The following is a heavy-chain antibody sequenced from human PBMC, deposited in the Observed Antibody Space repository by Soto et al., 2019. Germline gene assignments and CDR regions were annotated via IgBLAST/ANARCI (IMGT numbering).Heavy chain of an antibody. J-gene: IGHJ4*02. CDR2: ISGSSANT. Sequence: PGGSLRLSCAASGITLSSFGINWVRQAPGKGLEWVSAISGSSANTYYTDSVKGRFTISRDNFKNTLYLQMNSLRAEDSAMFYCVRERSGYSYADSWGQGTLVTVSS. D-gene: IGHD5-18*01. V-gene: IGHV3-23*01. CDR3: VRERSGYSYADS. CDR1: GITLSSFG.